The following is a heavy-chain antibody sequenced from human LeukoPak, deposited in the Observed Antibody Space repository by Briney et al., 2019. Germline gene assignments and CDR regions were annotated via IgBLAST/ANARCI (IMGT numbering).Heavy chain of an antibody. CDR3: ASNYGG. Sequence: GGSLRLSCAASGFTFSSYAMHWVRQAPGKGLEWVAVVWYDGSKTYSADSVKGRITISRDDSKNTLYLQMNSLRAEDTAVYYCASNYGGWGQGTLVTVSS. D-gene: IGHD4-11*01. CDR2: VWYDGSKT. V-gene: IGHV3-33*01. J-gene: IGHJ4*02. CDR1: GFTFSSYA.